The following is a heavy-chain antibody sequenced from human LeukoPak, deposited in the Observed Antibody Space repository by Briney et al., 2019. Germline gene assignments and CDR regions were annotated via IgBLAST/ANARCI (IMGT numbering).Heavy chain of an antibody. CDR1: QFTFSSYA. J-gene: IGHJ4*02. Sequence: GGSLRLSCAASQFTFSSYALHWVRQAPGKGLEWVAIISYDGSNKYHADSVKGRFTISRDSSKNTLYLGMNSLRAEDTAVYYCARDPWPYSISWGIDYWGQGTLLTVSS. D-gene: IGHD6-13*01. CDR3: ARDPWPYSISWGIDY. CDR2: ISYDGSNK. V-gene: IGHV3-30*04.